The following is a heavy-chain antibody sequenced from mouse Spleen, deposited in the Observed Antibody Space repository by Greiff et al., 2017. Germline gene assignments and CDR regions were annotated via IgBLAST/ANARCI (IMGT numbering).Heavy chain of an antibody. V-gene: IGHV1-20*01. Sequence: VQLQQPGPELVKPGASVKISCKASGYSFTGYFMNWVMQSHGQSLEWIGRINPSNGDTYYKQKFKGKATLTVDKSSSTAYMELRSLTSEDSAVYYGARSGGYVYWGQGTTLTVSS. D-gene: IGHD1-1*02. CDR3: ARSGGYVY. J-gene: IGHJ2*01. CDR2: INPSNGDT. CDR1: GYSFTGYF.